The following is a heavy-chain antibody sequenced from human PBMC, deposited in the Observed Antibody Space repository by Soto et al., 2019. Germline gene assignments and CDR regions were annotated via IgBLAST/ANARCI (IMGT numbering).Heavy chain of an antibody. J-gene: IGHJ6*02. V-gene: IGHV3-21*01. D-gene: IGHD5-12*01. CDR2: ISSSSSYI. CDR3: ARGGIVATSCMDV. CDR1: GFTFSSYS. Sequence: EVQLVESGGGLVKPGGSLRLSCAASGFTFSSYSMNWVRQAPGKGLEWVSSISSSSSYIYYADSVKGRFTISRDNAKNSLYRQMSSLRAGDTAVYYCARGGIVATSCMDVWGQGTTVTVSS.